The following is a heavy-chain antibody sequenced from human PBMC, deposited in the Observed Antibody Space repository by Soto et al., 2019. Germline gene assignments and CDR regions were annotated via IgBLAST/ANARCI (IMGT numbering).Heavy chain of an antibody. CDR1: GVSFRSYG. J-gene: IGHJ4*02. V-gene: IGHV3-33*01. Sequence: GGCLGLSCAACGVSFRSYGMHGVRQAPGKGLEWVAVIWYDGSNKYYADSVKGRFTISRDNSKNTLYLQMNSLRAEDTAVYYCARDQQWLVRFYFDFWGQGTLVTVSS. CDR2: IWYDGSNK. D-gene: IGHD6-19*01. CDR3: ARDQQWLVRFYFDF.